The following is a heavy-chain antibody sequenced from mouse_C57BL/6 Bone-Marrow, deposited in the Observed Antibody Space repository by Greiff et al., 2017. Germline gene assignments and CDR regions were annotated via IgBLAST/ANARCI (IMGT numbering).Heavy chain of an antibody. Sequence: EVKLVESGEGLVKPGGSLKLSCAASGFTFSSYAMSWVRQTPEKRLEWVAYISSGGDYIYYADTVKGRFTISRDNARNPLYLQMSSLKSEDTAMYYCTREEDYYGSSYYWYFDVWGTGTTVTVSA. CDR2: ISSGGDYI. J-gene: IGHJ1*03. CDR1: GFTFSSYA. D-gene: IGHD1-1*01. CDR3: TREEDYYGSSYYWYFDV. V-gene: IGHV5-9-1*02.